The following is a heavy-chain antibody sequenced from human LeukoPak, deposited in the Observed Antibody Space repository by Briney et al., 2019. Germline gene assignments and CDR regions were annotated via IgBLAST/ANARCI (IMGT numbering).Heavy chain of an antibody. V-gene: IGHV3-21*01. Sequence: GGSLRLSCAASGFTFSSYSMNWVRQAPGKGLEWVSSISSSSSYIYYADSVKGRFTISRDNAKNSLYLQMNSLRAEDTAVYYCARSRFRYGSGSYNYWGQGTLVTVSS. J-gene: IGHJ4*02. CDR1: GFTFSSYS. CDR3: ARSRFRYGSGSYNY. D-gene: IGHD3-10*01. CDR2: ISSSSSYI.